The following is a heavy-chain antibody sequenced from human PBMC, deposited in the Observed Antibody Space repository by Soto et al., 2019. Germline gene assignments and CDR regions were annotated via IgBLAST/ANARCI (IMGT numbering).Heavy chain of an antibody. CDR2: ISSSSSYI. D-gene: IGHD3-3*01. CDR3: ARDLRSGYYVYYYYGMDV. V-gene: IGHV3-21*01. Sequence: GGSLRLSCAASGFTFSSYSMNWVRQAPGKGLEWVSSISSSSSYIYYADSVKGRFTISRDNAKNSLYLQMNSLRAEDTAVYYCARDLRSGYYVYYYYGMDVWGQGTTVTVS. CDR1: GFTFSSYS. J-gene: IGHJ6*02.